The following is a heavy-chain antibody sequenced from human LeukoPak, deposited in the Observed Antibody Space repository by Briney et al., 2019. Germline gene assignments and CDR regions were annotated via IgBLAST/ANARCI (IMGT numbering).Heavy chain of an antibody. CDR3: ARLSMPGGYYYGMDV. Sequence: GESLKISCRGSGYSFTSYWIGWVRQMPGKGLEWVGIIYPGDSDTRYSPSFQGQVTISADKSISTAYLQWSSLKASDTAMYYCARLSMPGGYYYGMDVWGQGTTVTVSS. J-gene: IGHJ6*02. D-gene: IGHD2/OR15-2a*01. CDR1: GYSFTSYW. CDR2: IYPGDSDT. V-gene: IGHV5-51*01.